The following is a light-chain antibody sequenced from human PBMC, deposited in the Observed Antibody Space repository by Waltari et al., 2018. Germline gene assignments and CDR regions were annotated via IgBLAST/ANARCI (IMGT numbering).Light chain of an antibody. J-gene: IGLJ1*01. V-gene: IGLV2-14*03. CDR3: SAYTSSSSRV. Sequence: QSALTQPASVSGSPGQSITISCTGTSSDIGGHHYVSWYQQHPGKAPKLMIYDVSKRFSGISNRFSGSKSANTASLTISGLQAEDEAEYYCSAYTSSSSRVFGTGTRVTVL. CDR1: SSDIGGHHY. CDR2: DVS.